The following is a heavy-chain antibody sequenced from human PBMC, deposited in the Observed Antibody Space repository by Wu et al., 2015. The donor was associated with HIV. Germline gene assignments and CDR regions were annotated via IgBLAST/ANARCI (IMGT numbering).Heavy chain of an antibody. CDR2: IIPIFGTA. CDR3: ASSMVRGVMPIVVVHYYYYGMDV. V-gene: IGHV1-69*05. D-gene: IGHD3-10*01. CDR1: GGTFSSYA. J-gene: IGHJ6*02. Sequence: QVQLVQSGAEVKKPGSSVKVSCKASGGTFSSYAISWVRQAPGQGLEWMGGIIPIFGTANYAQKFQGRVTITTDESTSTAYMELSSLRSEDTAVYYCASSMVRGVMPIVVVHYYYYGMDVVGAKGPRSPSP.